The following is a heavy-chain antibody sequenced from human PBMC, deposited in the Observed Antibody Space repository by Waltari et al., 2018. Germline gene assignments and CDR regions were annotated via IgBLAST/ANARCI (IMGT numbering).Heavy chain of an antibody. CDR2: VDPEDGET. CDR1: GYTFTDYH. D-gene: IGHD6-13*01. V-gene: IGHV1-69-2*01. Sequence: EVQLVQSGAEVTKPGATVKISCKSSGYTFTDYHMPWVQQAPGKGLEWMGRVDPEDGETIYAEKFQGRVTITADTSTDTAYMELSSLRSEDTAVYYCATPQYSSSWYFYFDYWGQGTLVTVSS. CDR3: ATPQYSSSWYFYFDY. J-gene: IGHJ4*02.